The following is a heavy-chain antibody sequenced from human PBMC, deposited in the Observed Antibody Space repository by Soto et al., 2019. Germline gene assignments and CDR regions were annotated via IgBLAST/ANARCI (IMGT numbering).Heavy chain of an antibody. CDR2: IRDKANSYTT. Sequence: EVQLVESGGGLVQPGGSLRLSCAASGFTFSDHYMDWVRQAPGKGLEWVGLIRDKANSYTTEYAASVRGRFTISGDESKNSVYLQMNCLKTADTAVYYCARRPGSGRSVDYWGQGTLVTVSS. D-gene: IGHD3-10*01. CDR1: GFTFSDHY. V-gene: IGHV3-72*01. J-gene: IGHJ4*02. CDR3: ARRPGSGRSVDY.